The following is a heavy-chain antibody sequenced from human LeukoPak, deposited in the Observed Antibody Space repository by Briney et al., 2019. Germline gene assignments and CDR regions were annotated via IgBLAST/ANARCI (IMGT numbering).Heavy chain of an antibody. Sequence: GGSLRLSCAVSGFTFSTYWMHWVRQAPGKGLEWVSSISSSSSYIYYADSVKGRFTISRDNAKNSLYLQMNSLRAEDTAVYYCAREGNPPATGVFVYWGQGTLVTVSS. CDR2: ISSSSSYI. V-gene: IGHV3-21*01. CDR1: GFTFSTYW. J-gene: IGHJ4*02. D-gene: IGHD2-8*02. CDR3: AREGNPPATGVFVY.